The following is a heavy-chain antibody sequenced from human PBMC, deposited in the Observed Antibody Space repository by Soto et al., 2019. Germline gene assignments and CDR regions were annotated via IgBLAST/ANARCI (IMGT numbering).Heavy chain of an antibody. CDR3: TKGISYSGYEETPADYYYYYGMDV. J-gene: IGHJ6*02. V-gene: IGHV3-15*07. CDR1: GFTFSNAW. Sequence: EVQLVESGGGLVKPGGSLRLSCAASGFTFSNAWMNWVRQAPGKGLEWVGRIKSKTDGGTTDYAAPVKGRFTISRDDSKNTLYRQMNSLKTEDTAVYYCTKGISYSGYEETPADYYYYYGMDVWGQGTTVTVSS. CDR2: IKSKTDGGTT. D-gene: IGHD5-12*01.